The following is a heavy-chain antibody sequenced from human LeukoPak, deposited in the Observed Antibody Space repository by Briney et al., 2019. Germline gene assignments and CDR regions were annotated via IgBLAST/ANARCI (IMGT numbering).Heavy chain of an antibody. V-gene: IGHV1-69*13. J-gene: IGHJ3*02. CDR2: IIPIFGTA. CDR1: GYTFTSYA. Sequence: ASVKVSCKASGYTFTSYAMHWVRQAPGQGLEWMGGIIPIFGTANYAQKFQGRVTITADESTSTAYMELSSLRSEDTAVYYCARSGLPPRQIQLWLEVAFDIWGQGTMVTVSS. CDR3: ARSGLPPRQIQLWLEVAFDI. D-gene: IGHD5-18*01.